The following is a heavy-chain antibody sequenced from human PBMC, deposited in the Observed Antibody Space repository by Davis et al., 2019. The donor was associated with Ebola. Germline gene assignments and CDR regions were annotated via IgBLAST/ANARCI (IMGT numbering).Heavy chain of an antibody. CDR1: GFTFSSYA. CDR3: ARVFDFWSGYYRADYYGMDV. J-gene: IGHJ6*02. CDR2: ISSNGGST. V-gene: IGHV3-64*04. Sequence: GGSLRLSCAASGFTFSSYAMHWVRQAPGKGLEYVSAISSNGGSTYYANSVKGRFTISRDNAKNSLYLQMNSLRAEDTAVYYCARVFDFWSGYYRADYYGMDVWGQGTTVTVSS. D-gene: IGHD3-3*01.